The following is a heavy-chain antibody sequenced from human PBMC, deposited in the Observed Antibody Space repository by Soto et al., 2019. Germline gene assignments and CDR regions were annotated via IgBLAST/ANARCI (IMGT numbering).Heavy chain of an antibody. V-gene: IGHV4-4*07. CDR2: IYTSGST. D-gene: IGHD3-3*01. CDR1: GGSISSYY. Sequence: SETLSLTCTVSGGSISSYYWGWIRQPAGKGLEWIGRIYTSGSTNYNPSLKSRVTMSVDTSKNQFSLKLSSVTAADTAVYYCARSPYDFWSGYYYYYYGMDVWGQGTTVTVSS. CDR3: ARSPYDFWSGYYYYYYGMDV. J-gene: IGHJ6*02.